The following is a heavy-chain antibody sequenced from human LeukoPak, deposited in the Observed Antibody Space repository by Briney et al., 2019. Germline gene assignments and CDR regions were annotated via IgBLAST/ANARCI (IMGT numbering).Heavy chain of an antibody. V-gene: IGHV3-30*02. D-gene: IGHD3-10*01. CDR2: IWYGGSNK. J-gene: IGHJ1*01. Sequence: GGSLRLSCAASGFTFSSYGMHWVRQAPGKGLEWVAVIWYGGSNKYYADSVKGRFTISRDNSKNTLYLQMNSLRAEDTALYYCAKDIKAYYYGSGSSYFQHWGQGTLVTVSS. CDR3: AKDIKAYYYGSGSSYFQH. CDR1: GFTFSSYG.